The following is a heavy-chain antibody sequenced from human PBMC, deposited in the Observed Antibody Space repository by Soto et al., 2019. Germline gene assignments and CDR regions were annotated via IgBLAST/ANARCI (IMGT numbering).Heavy chain of an antibody. D-gene: IGHD3-22*01. Sequence: QVQLVQSGAEVKKPGASVKVSCKASGYTFTSYGISWVRQAPGQGLEWMGWISAYNGNTNYAQKLQGRATMTTDTYTSTAYMELRSLRSDDTAVYYCARDRSRLAMIVVVPFDPWGKGTLVTVSS. CDR2: ISAYNGNT. CDR1: GYTFTSYG. CDR3: ARDRSRLAMIVVVPFDP. J-gene: IGHJ5*02. V-gene: IGHV1-18*01.